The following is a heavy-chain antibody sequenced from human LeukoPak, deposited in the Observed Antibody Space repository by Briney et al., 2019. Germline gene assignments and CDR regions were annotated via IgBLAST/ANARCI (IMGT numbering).Heavy chain of an antibody. V-gene: IGHV3-48*04. Sequence: GGSLRLSCAASGFTFSSYSMNWVRQAPGKGLEWVSYISSSSSTIYYADSVKGRFTISRDNAKNSLYLQMNSLRAEDTAVYYCARLSSSSYFYYYYMDVWGKGTRSPSP. CDR1: GFTFSSYS. CDR3: ARLSSSSYFYYYYMDV. D-gene: IGHD6-6*01. J-gene: IGHJ6*03. CDR2: ISSSSSTI.